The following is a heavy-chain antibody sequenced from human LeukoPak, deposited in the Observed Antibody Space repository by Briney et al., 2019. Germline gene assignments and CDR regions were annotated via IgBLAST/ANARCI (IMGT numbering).Heavy chain of an antibody. D-gene: IGHD6-13*01. J-gene: IGHJ5*02. Sequence: SETLSLTCTVSGGSISSYYWSWLRQPPGKGLEGIGYIYYSGSTNYSPSLKSRVTISVDTSKNQFSLKLSSVTATDTAVYYCARGTHSSSWYNWFDPWGQGTLVTVSS. CDR1: GGSISSYY. CDR2: IYYSGST. V-gene: IGHV4-59*01. CDR3: ARGTHSSSWYNWFDP.